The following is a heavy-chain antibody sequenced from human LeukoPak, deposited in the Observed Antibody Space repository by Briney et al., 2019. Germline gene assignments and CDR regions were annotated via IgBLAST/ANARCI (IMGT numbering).Heavy chain of an antibody. J-gene: IGHJ4*02. Sequence: GKSLKISCKGSGYSFTSYWIAWARQMPGKGLEWMGIIYPGDSDTRYSPSFQGQVTISADKSMNTAYLQWSSLKASDTAMYYCARRASGLDYWGQGSLVTVSS. CDR1: GYSFTSYW. CDR2: IYPGDSDT. V-gene: IGHV5-51*01. CDR3: ARRASGLDY. D-gene: IGHD1-14*01.